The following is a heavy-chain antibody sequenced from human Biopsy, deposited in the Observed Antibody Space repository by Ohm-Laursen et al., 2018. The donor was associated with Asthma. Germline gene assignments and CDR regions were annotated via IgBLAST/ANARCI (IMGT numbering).Heavy chain of an antibody. Sequence: PGTLSLTCAVSGGSISSSNWWSWVRQPPGKGLEWIGEIYHSGSTNYNPSLKSRVTISVDKSKNQFSMKLSSVTAADTAAYYCAKLRITMVQGVIINVEYYYGMDVWGQGTTVTVSS. CDR2: IYHSGST. V-gene: IGHV4-4*03. D-gene: IGHD3-10*01. CDR3: AKLRITMVQGVIINVEYYYGMDV. J-gene: IGHJ6*02. CDR1: GGSISSSNW.